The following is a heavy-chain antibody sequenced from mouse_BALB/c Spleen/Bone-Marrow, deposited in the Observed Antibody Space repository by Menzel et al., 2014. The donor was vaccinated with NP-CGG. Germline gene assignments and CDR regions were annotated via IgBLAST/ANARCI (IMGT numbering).Heavy chain of an antibody. CDR1: GFNIKDTY. CDR3: ARRGDRYXXXFXX. Sequence: EVQLQQSGAELVKPGASVKLSCTASGFNIKDTYMHWVRQGPEQGLEWIGNIDPVNGNTKYDPKFQGKAAITIDTSSNAAYLQLSSLTSEDTAVYYCARRGDRYXXXFXXWGQGTLVTVSA. J-gene: IGHJ3*01. D-gene: IGHD2-14*01. CDR2: IDPVNGNT. V-gene: IGHV14-3*02.